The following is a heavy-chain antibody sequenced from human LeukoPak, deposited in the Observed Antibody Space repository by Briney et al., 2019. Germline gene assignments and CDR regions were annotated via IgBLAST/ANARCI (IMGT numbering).Heavy chain of an antibody. CDR2: IYTSGGT. V-gene: IGHV4-61*09. Sequence: PSETLSLTCTVSGGSISSGSYYWSWIRQPAGKGLEWIGHIYTSGGTNYNPSLKSRVTISVDTSNNQFSLKLSSVTAADTAVYYCARRAGTTVTTKFDYWGQGTLVIVSS. CDR1: GGSISSGSYY. D-gene: IGHD4-17*01. J-gene: IGHJ4*02. CDR3: ARRAGTTVTTKFDY.